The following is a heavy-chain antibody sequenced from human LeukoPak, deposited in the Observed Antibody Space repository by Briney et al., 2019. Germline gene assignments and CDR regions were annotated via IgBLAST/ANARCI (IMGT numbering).Heavy chain of an antibody. J-gene: IGHJ4*02. CDR2: LSYSGTS. D-gene: IGHD6-19*01. CDR3: ARVQWPYFDY. CDR1: GGSITSNY. V-gene: IGHV4-59*08. Sequence: ASETLSLTCTVSGGSITSNYWSWIRQPPGKGLEWIGFLSYSGTSNYNPSLKSRVTISLDTSKNQLSLKLSSVTAADTAVYYCARVQWPYFDYWGQGTLVTVSS.